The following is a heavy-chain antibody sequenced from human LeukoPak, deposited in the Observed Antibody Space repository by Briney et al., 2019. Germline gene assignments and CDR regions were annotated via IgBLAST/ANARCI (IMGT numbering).Heavy chain of an antibody. CDR3: ARGLRLAADPKKNWFDP. D-gene: IGHD6-13*01. Sequence: GGALRLSCAASGFTFSSYWMSWVRQAPGKGLEWVANIKQDGSEKYYVDSVKGRFTISRDNAKNSLYLQMNSLRAEDTAVYYCARGLRLAADPKKNWFDPWGQGTLVTVSS. J-gene: IGHJ5*02. CDR1: GFTFSSYW. V-gene: IGHV3-7*04. CDR2: IKQDGSEK.